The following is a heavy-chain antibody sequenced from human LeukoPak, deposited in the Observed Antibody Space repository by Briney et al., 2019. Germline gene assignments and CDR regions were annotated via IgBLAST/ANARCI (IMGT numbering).Heavy chain of an antibody. CDR2: INSDGSAT. CDR3: AKAYCGSPTCSSDH. Sequence: GGSLRLSCAASGLTFSSYWMHWVRQAPGKGLVWVSRINSDGSATFYTNSVKGRFTISRDNSKSTLYLQMNSLRAEDTAIYYCAKAYCGSPTCSSDHWGQGTLVTVSS. V-gene: IGHV3-74*01. J-gene: IGHJ4*02. D-gene: IGHD2-2*01. CDR1: GLTFSSYW.